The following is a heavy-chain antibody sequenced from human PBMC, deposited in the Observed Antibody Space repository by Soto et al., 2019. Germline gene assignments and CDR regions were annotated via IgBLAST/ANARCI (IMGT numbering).Heavy chain of an antibody. V-gene: IGHV3-23*01. CDR1: GFTFSSYA. D-gene: IGHD3-22*01. Sequence: ASLRLSCAASGFTFSSYAMSWVRQAPGKGLEWVSVISGSGGSTHYADSVKGRSTISRDNSKNTLHLQVNSLRGEDTAVYYCAKEADISGYYPDYWGQGTQVTVSS. J-gene: IGHJ4*02. CDR2: ISGSGGST. CDR3: AKEADISGYYPDY.